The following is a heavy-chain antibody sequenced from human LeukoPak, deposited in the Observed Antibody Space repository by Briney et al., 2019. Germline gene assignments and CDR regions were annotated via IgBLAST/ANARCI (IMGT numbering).Heavy chain of an antibody. J-gene: IGHJ4*02. CDR1: GGSISSYF. V-gene: IGHV4-59*01. D-gene: IGHD5-18*01. CDR2: IYNSGST. Sequence: SETLSLTCTVSGGSISSYFWSWIRQPPGNGLEWIGYIYNSGSTNYNPSLKSRVTISVDTSKNQFSLKLSSVTAADTAVYYCARSDGYGPFDYWGPGSLVTVSS. CDR3: ARSDGYGPFDY.